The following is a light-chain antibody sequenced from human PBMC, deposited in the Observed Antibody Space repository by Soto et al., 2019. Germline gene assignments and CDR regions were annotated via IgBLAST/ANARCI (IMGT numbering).Light chain of an antibody. CDR2: SND. Sequence: QPVLTQPPSASGTPGQRVTVSCSGSSSNIGSNTVNWYQQVPGTAPKLLIFSNDQRPSGVPDRFSGSKFGTSASLAISGLQSEDEADYYCAAWDDRLNGYVFGPGTKLTVL. V-gene: IGLV1-44*01. J-gene: IGLJ1*01. CDR1: SSNIGSNT. CDR3: AAWDDRLNGYV.